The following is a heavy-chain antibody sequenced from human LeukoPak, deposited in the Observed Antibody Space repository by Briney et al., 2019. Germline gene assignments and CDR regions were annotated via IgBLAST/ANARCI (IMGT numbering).Heavy chain of an antibody. CDR3: ARADYGDYFYFDH. CDR2: INWNGGST. D-gene: IGHD4-17*01. Sequence: GRSLRLSCAPSGFTFDEYGMSCGPETPGKGLEWGSGINWNGGSTGYADSVKVRFTISRDNAKTSMYLQMTSLSAEDTALYYCARADYGDYFYFDHWGQGTLVTVSS. CDR1: GFTFDEYG. J-gene: IGHJ4*02. V-gene: IGHV3-20*04.